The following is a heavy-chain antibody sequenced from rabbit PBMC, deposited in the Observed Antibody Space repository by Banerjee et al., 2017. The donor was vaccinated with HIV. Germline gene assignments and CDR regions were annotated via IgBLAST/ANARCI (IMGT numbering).Heavy chain of an antibody. V-gene: IGHV1S45*01. D-gene: IGHD8-1*01. CDR1: GFDLSSYYY. J-gene: IGHJ6*01. CDR2: IYTSTSSGTT. Sequence: QEQLEESGGGLVKPEGSLTLTCKASGFDLSSYYYMCWVRQAPGKGLEWIACIYTSTSSGTTYYASWAKGRFTISKTSSTTVTLQMTSLTVADTATYFCARDTGSSFSSYGMDLWGPGTLVTVS. CDR3: ARDTGSSFSSYGMDL.